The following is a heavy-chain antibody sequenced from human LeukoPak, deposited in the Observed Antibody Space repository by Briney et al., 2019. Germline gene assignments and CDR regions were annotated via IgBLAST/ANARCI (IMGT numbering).Heavy chain of an antibody. D-gene: IGHD3-22*01. CDR2: ISSTSGYI. V-gene: IGHV3-21*01. Sequence: GGSLRLSCAASGFTFSSYSMNWVRQAPGKVLEWVSSISSTSGYIYYADSVKGRFTISRDNAKNSLYLQMNSLRAEDTAVYYCVRVDSSGYGLHWGLDYWGQGTLVTVSS. J-gene: IGHJ4*02. CDR1: GFTFSSYS. CDR3: VRVDSSGYGLHWGLDY.